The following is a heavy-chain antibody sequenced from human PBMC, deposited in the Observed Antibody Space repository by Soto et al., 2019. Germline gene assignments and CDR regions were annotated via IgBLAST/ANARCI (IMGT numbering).Heavy chain of an antibody. J-gene: IGHJ5*02. CDR3: ARQGGIAVAGTPGWFDL. CDR1: GYRFSSYW. V-gene: IGHV5-10-1*01. D-gene: IGHD6-19*01. Sequence: PGESLKISCQGSGYRFSSYWITWVRQKPGKGLEWMGRIDPSGSYTNYSASFEGHVTISADKSISTAYLQWSSLKASDTAMYYCARQGGIAVAGTPGWFDLWGQGTLVTVSS. CDR2: IDPSGSYT.